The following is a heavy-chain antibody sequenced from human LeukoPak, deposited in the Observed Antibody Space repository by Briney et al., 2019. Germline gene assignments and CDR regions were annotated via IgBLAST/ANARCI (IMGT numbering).Heavy chain of an antibody. CDR1: GFTFSSYE. J-gene: IGHJ6*04. D-gene: IGHD3-10*02. Sequence: GGSLRLSCAASGFTFSSYEMNWVRQAPGEGLEWVSYISSSGSTIYYADSVKGRFTISRDKAKNSLYLQMNSLRAEDTAGYYCAELGITMIGGVWGKGTTVTISS. CDR2: ISSSGSTI. V-gene: IGHV3-48*03. CDR3: AELGITMIGGV.